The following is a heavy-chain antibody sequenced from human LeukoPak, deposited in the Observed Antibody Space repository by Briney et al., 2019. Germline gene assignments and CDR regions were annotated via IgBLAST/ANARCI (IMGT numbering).Heavy chain of an antibody. D-gene: IGHD3-10*01. CDR2: ISGSGGNT. CDR3: ASSGSGSYPFPLVPPDY. J-gene: IGHJ4*02. CDR1: GFTFSTYA. V-gene: IGHV3-23*01. Sequence: GGSLRLSCAASGFTFSTYAMNWVRQAPGKGLEWVSIISGSGGNTFYADAVKGRFTISRDNSINTLYLQMNNLRDEDTAVYYCASSGSGSYPFPLVPPDYWGQGTLVTVSS.